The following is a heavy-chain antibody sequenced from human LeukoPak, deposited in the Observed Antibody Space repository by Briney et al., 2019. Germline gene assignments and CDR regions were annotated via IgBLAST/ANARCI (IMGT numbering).Heavy chain of an antibody. D-gene: IGHD3-16*01. Sequence: ASVKVSCKASGGTFSSYAISWVRQAPGQGLEWMGGIIPIFGTANYAQKFQGGVTITTDESTSTAYMELTSLRPEDPAVYYCARVPFGSHAFDIRGQGTMATVSS. J-gene: IGHJ3*02. V-gene: IGHV1-69*05. CDR1: GGTFSSYA. CDR3: ARVPFGSHAFDI. CDR2: IIPIFGTA.